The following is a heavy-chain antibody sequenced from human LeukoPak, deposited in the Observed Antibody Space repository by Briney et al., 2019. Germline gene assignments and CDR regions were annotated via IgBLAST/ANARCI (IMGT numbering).Heavy chain of an antibody. CDR1: GGSISSGGYY. D-gene: IGHD3-10*01. V-gene: IGHV4-31*03. CDR2: IYHSGST. J-gene: IGHJ5*02. CDR3: ASCTYYYGSGSRNWFDP. Sequence: PSQTLSLTCTVSGGSISSGGYYWSWIRQHPGKGLEWIGEIYHSGSTNYNPSLKSRVTISVDKSKNQFSLKLSSVTAADTAVYYCASCTYYYGSGSRNWFDPWGQGTLVTVSS.